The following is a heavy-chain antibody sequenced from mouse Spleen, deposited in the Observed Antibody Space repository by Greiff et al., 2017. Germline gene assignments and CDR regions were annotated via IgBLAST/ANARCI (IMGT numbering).Heavy chain of an antibody. D-gene: IGHD2-5*01. J-gene: IGHJ3*01. Sequence: QVQLQQPGAELVKPGASVKMSCKASGYTFTSYWITWVKQRPGQGLEWIGDIYPGSGSTNYNEKFKSKATLTVDTSSSTAYMQLSSLTSEDSAVYYCASANYPYSNYEIAYWGQGTLVTVSA. CDR1: GYTFTSYW. V-gene: IGHV1-55*01. CDR3: ASANYPYSNYEIAY. CDR2: IYPGSGST.